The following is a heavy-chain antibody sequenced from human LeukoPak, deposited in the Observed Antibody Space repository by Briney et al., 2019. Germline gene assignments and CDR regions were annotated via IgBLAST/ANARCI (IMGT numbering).Heavy chain of an antibody. J-gene: IGHJ3*02. Sequence: GESLKISCKGSGYSFTSYWIGWVRQMPGKGLEWMGIIYPGDSDTRYSPSFQGQVTISADKSISTAYLQWSSLKASDTAMYYCARGLQWELPRGDAFDIWGQGTMVTVSS. CDR2: IYPGDSDT. V-gene: IGHV5-51*01. D-gene: IGHD1-26*01. CDR1: GYSFTSYW. CDR3: ARGLQWELPRGDAFDI.